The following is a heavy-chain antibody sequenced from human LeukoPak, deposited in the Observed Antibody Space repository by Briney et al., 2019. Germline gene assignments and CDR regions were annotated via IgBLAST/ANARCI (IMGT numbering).Heavy chain of an antibody. CDR2: TSYSDST. J-gene: IGHJ6*03. V-gene: IGHV4-39*01. D-gene: IGHD5-12*01. Sequence: SETLSLTCTVSGGSISSRSYYWGWIRQPPGKGLEWIGSTSYSDSTYYNPSLGSRVTISVDTSKNQFSLKLSSVTAADTAVYYCARGPLRKYYYYYYMDVWGKGTTVTVSS. CDR1: GGSISSRSYY. CDR3: ARGPLRKYYYYYYMDV.